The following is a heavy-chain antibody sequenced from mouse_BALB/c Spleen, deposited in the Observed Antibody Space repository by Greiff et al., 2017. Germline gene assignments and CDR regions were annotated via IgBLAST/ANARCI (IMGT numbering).Heavy chain of an antibody. D-gene: IGHD1-2*01. CDR3: ARLDINHYYGYFDY. V-gene: IGHV1-9*01. Sequence: QVQLQQSGAELMKPGASVKISCKATGYTFSSYWIEWVKQRPGHGLEWIGEILPGSGSTNYNEKFKGKATFTADTSSNTAYMQLSSLTSEDSAVYYCARLDINHYYGYFDYWGQGTTLTVSS. CDR1: GYTFSSYW. J-gene: IGHJ2*01. CDR2: ILPGSGST.